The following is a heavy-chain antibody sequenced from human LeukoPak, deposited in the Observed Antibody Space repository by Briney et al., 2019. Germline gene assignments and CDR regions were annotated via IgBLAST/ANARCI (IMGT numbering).Heavy chain of an antibody. Sequence: GGSLRLSCAASRFPFSSFAMHWVRQAPGKGLEFVSSIFSNGASTYYENSVKGRFTISRDNSKNTLFLQMGSLRAEDPAVYYCARDYPGNGWNGMDVWGQGTTVTVSS. CDR2: IFSNGAST. CDR1: RFPFSSFA. V-gene: IGHV3-64*01. D-gene: IGHD4-23*01. J-gene: IGHJ6*02. CDR3: ARDYPGNGWNGMDV.